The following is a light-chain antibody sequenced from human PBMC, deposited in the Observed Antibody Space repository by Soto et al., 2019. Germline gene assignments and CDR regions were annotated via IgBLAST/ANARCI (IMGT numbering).Light chain of an antibody. J-gene: IGKJ1*01. CDR1: QTISSW. CDR3: QQYNSYSEA. Sequence: DIQMTQSPSTLSLSVGYRVTITCRASQTISSWLAWYQQKPGKAPKLLIYKASTLKSGVPSRFSGSGSGTEFTLTISSLQPDDFETYYCQQYNSYSEAFGQGTKVDIK. CDR2: KAS. V-gene: IGKV1-5*03.